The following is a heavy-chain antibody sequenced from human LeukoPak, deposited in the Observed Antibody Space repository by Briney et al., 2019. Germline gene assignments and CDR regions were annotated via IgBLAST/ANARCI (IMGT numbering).Heavy chain of an antibody. CDR2: MYYSGST. V-gene: IGHV4-39*07. D-gene: IGHD3-22*01. J-gene: IGHJ5*02. CDR3: ARGMYDSSGYWFDP. Sequence: PSETLSLTCTVSGGSISSYYWGWIRQPPGKGLEWIGSMYYSGSTYYNPSLKSRVTISVDTSKNQFSLKLSSVTAADTAGYYCARGMYDSSGYWFDPWGQGTLVTVSS. CDR1: GGSISSYY.